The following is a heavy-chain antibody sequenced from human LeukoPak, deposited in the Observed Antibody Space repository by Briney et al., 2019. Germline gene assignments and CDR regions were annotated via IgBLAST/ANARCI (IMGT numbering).Heavy chain of an antibody. CDR3: ATGEGYYYGSGSLFDY. J-gene: IGHJ4*02. CDR1: GGTFSSYA. Sequence: SVKVSCKASGGTFSSYAISWVRQAPGQGVEWMGGIIHIFGTSNYAQKFQGRVTITTDESTSTAYMELSSLRSEDTAVYYCATGEGYYYGSGSLFDYWGQGTLVTVSS. CDR2: IIHIFGTS. D-gene: IGHD3-10*01. V-gene: IGHV1-69*05.